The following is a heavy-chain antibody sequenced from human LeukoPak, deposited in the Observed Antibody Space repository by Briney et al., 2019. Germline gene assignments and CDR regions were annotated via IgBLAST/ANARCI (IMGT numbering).Heavy chain of an antibody. CDR1: GFTVSSNY. CDR3: ASCNRWFGEWAFDY. V-gene: IGHV3-53*01. D-gene: IGHD3-10*01. J-gene: IGHJ4*02. Sequence: PGGSLRLSCAASGFTVSSNYMSWVRQAPGKGLEWVSVIYSGGSTYYADSVKGRFTISRDNSKNTLYLQMNSLRAEDTAVYYCASCNRWFGEWAFDYWGQGTLVTVSS. CDR2: IYSGGST.